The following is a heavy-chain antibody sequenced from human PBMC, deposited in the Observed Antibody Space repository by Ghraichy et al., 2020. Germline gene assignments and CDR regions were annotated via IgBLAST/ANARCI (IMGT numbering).Heavy chain of an antibody. CDR1: GFTFSNAW. CDR2: IKSKTDGGTT. CDR3: TTKYGSGSYIFDY. V-gene: IGHV3-15*01. Sequence: GGSLRLSCVASGFTFSNAWMSWVRQAPGKGLEWVGRIKSKTDGGTTDYAAPVKGRFTISRDDSKNTLYLQMNSLKTEDTAVYYCTTKYGSGSYIFDYWGQGTLVTVSS. D-gene: IGHD3-10*01. J-gene: IGHJ4*02.